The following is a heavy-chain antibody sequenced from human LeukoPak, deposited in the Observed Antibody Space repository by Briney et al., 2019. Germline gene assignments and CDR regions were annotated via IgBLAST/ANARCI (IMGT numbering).Heavy chain of an antibody. J-gene: IGHJ4*02. CDR1: GFTFYDYG. Sequence: PGGALRLSCAASGFTFYDYGMSWVRQAPGKGLEWVSGINWNGGSTGYADSVKGRFTISRDNAKNSLYLQMNSLRAEDTALYYCARTNGYCSGGSCYDYFDYWGQGTLVTVSS. CDR3: ARTNGYCSGGSCYDYFDY. D-gene: IGHD2-15*01. V-gene: IGHV3-20*04. CDR2: INWNGGST.